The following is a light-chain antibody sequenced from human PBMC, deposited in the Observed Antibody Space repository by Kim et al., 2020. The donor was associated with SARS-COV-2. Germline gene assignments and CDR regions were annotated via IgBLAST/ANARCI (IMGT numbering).Light chain of an antibody. V-gene: IGLV3-1*01. CDR2: QNS. CDR3: QAWDSFTAV. J-gene: IGLJ3*02. Sequence: SYELTQPPSVSVSPGQTASITCSGDKLGDKLASWYQQKAGQSPVLVMYQNSKRYSGIPGRFSGSNSGNTATLTISGTQAMDEADYFCQAWDSFTAVFGGG. CDR1: KLGDKL.